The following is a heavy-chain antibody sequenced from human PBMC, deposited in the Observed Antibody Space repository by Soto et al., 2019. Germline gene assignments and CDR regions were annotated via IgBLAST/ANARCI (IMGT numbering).Heavy chain of an antibody. CDR2: IYLNRST. J-gene: IGHJ5*02. V-gene: IGHV4-4*02. CDR3: ARRGFANWFDP. D-gene: IGHD3-10*01. Sequence: WVRQPHRKGLEWIGEIYLNRSTHYTPSLKSRVTISVDKSKDQSSLKLSSATAAETAVDYCARRGFANWFDPLVQGTLVPFSS.